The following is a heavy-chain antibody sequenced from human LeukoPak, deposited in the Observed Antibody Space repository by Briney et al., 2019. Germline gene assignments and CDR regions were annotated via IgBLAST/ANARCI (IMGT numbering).Heavy chain of an antibody. Sequence: ASVKVSCKASGYTFTSYGISWVRQAPGQGLEWMGWISAYNGNTNYAQKFQGRVTITADESTSTAYMELSSLRSEDTAVYYCARALGRTGDWFDPWGQGTLVTVSS. CDR3: ARALGRTGDWFDP. J-gene: IGHJ5*02. CDR1: GYTFTSYG. V-gene: IGHV1-18*01. CDR2: ISAYNGNT. D-gene: IGHD3-10*01.